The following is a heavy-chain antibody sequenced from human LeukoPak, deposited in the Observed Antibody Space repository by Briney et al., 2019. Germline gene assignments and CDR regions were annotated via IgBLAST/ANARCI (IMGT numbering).Heavy chain of an antibody. CDR1: GYTFTSYY. CDR3: ARDYHPPGSYGMDV. V-gene: IGHV1-46*01. D-gene: IGHD1-14*01. CDR2: INPSGGST. Sequence: ASVNVSCKASGYTFTSYYMHWVRQAPGQGLEWMGIINPSGGSTSHAQEFQGRVTMTRDTSTSTVYMELSSLRSEDTAVYYCARDYHPPGSYGMDVWGQGTTVTVSS. J-gene: IGHJ6*02.